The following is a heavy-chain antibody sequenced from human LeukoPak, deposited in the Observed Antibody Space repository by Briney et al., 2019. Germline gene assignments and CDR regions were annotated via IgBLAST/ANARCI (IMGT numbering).Heavy chain of an antibody. CDR2: ISWNSGSI. J-gene: IGHJ4*02. CDR3: AKDVGSYSSSSYYDY. V-gene: IGHV3-9*03. D-gene: IGHD6-13*01. CDR1: GFTFDDYA. Sequence: GGSLRLSCAASGFTFDDYAMHWVRQAPGKGLEWVSGISWNSGSIGYADSVKGRFTISRDNAKNSLYLQMNSLRAEDMALYYCAKDVGSYSSSSYYDYWGQGTQVTVSS.